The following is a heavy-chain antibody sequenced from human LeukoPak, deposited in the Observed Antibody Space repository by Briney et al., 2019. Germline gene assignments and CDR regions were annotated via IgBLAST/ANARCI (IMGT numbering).Heavy chain of an antibody. CDR3: ARSEVVPAAPTYYYYYMDV. CDR1: GGSFSGYY. D-gene: IGHD2-2*01. CDR2: INHSGST. J-gene: IGHJ6*03. V-gene: IGHV4-34*01. Sequence: KASETLSLTCAVYGGSFSGYYWSWIRQPPGKGLEWIGEINHSGSTNYNPSLKSRVTISVDTSKNQFSLKLSSVTAADTAVYYCARSEVVPAAPTYYYYYMDVWGKGTTVTVSS.